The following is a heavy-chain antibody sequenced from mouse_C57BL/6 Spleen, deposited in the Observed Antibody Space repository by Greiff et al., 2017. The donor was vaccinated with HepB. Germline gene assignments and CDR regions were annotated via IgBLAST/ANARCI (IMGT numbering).Heavy chain of an antibody. CDR3: EGRVIPAWFVY. CDR2: IYPGDGDT. J-gene: IGHJ3*01. Sequence: VQLQQSGPELVKPGASVKISCKASGYAFSSSWMNWVKQRPGKGLEWIGRIYPGDGDTNYNGKFKGKATLTADKSSSTAYMQLSSLTSEDSAVYFGEGRVIPAWFVYGGRGIVVSFSA. V-gene: IGHV1-82*01. D-gene: IGHD1-1*01. CDR1: GYAFSSSW.